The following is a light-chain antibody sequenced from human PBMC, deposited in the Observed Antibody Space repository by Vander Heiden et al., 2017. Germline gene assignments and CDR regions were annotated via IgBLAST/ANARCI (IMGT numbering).Light chain of an antibody. CDR2: GAS. J-gene: IGKJ1*01. CDR1: QSVCNN. CDR3: QQYNNWLWT. Sequence: EIVMTQSPATLSVSPGERATPSCRASQSVCNNLAWYQQKPGQAPRLLIYGASTRATGIPARFSGSGSGTEFTLTISSLQSEDFAVYYCQQYNNWLWTFGQGTKVEIK. V-gene: IGKV3-15*01.